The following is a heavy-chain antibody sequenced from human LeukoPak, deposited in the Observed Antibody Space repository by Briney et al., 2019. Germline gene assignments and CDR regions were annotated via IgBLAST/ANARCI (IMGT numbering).Heavy chain of an antibody. D-gene: IGHD3-10*01. CDR2: ISYDGSNK. V-gene: IGHV3-30*18. CDR1: GFTFSSYG. Sequence: PGGSLRLSCAASGFTFSSYGMHWVRQAPGKGLEWVAVISYDGSNKYYADSVKGRFTISRDNSKNTLYLQMNSLRAEDTAVYYCANIVLGYGSGSYYMRGSDAFDIWGQGTMVTVSS. CDR3: ANIVLGYGSGSYYMRGSDAFDI. J-gene: IGHJ3*02.